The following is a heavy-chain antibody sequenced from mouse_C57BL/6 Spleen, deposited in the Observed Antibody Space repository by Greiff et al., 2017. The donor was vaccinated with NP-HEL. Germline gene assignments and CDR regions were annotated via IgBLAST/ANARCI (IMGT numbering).Heavy chain of an antibody. J-gene: IGHJ2*01. Sequence: QVQLQQSGAELVKPGASVKMSCKASGYTFTSYWITWVKQRPGQGLEWIGDIYPGGGYTNYNEKFKGKATLTADKSSSTAYMQFSSLTSEDSAIYYCARNYDGYFDYWGQGTTLTVSS. CDR3: ARNYDGYFDY. D-gene: IGHD2-3*01. CDR2: IYPGGGYT. V-gene: IGHV1-55*01. CDR1: GYTFTSYW.